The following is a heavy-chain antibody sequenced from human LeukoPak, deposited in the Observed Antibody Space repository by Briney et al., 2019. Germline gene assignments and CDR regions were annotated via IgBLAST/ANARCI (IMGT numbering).Heavy chain of an antibody. Sequence: SVKVSCKASGGTFSSYTISWVRQAPGQGLEWMGRIIPILGIANYAQKFQGRVTITADKSTSTAYMELSSLRSEDTAVYYCARVYMVATHSLDYWGQGTLVTVSS. V-gene: IGHV1-69*02. J-gene: IGHJ4*02. CDR1: GGTFSSYT. D-gene: IGHD5-12*01. CDR3: ARVYMVATHSLDY. CDR2: IIPILGIA.